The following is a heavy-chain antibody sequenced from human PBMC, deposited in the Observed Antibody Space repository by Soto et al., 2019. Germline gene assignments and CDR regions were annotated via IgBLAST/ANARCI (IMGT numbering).Heavy chain of an antibody. V-gene: IGHV3-30*18. CDR2: ISYDGSNK. CDR3: EKDRHHSSGSYSDAIDI. Sequence: GGSLRLSCAASGFTFSSYGMHWVRQAPGKGLEWVAVISYDGSNKYYADSVKGRFTISRDNSKNTLDLQMNSLRAEDTAWYYCEKDRHHSSGSYSDAIDIWGQGTMVTVSS. D-gene: IGHD1-26*01. CDR1: GFTFSSYG. J-gene: IGHJ3*02.